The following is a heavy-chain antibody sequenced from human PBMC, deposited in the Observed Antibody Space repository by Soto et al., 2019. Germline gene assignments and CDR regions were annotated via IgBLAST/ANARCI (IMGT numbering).Heavy chain of an antibody. CDR3: ARVSAGYWYFDL. Sequence: QVQLQESGPGLVKPSETLSLTCTVSGGSISRYYWSWIRQPPGKGLEWIGYIYYSGSTNYNPFLNSRVTISVDTSKNQFSLNLSSVTAADTAVYYCARVSAGYWYFDLWGRGTLVTVSS. J-gene: IGHJ2*01. CDR2: IYYSGST. V-gene: IGHV4-59*01. CDR1: GGSISRYY. D-gene: IGHD6-19*01.